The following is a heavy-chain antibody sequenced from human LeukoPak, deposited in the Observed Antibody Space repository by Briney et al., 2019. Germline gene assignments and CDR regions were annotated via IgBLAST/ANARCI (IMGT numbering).Heavy chain of an antibody. V-gene: IGHV4-30-4*01. CDR3: ASVIADYGGEWFDP. D-gene: IGHD4/OR15-4a*01. CDR1: GGSISSGDYY. J-gene: IGHJ5*02. Sequence: PSETLSLSCTVSGGSISSGDYYWGWIRQPPGQGLEWIGYIYYSGGTYYNPSLKSGVTTSVDTSKNQFSLKLSSVTTADTAVYYCASVIADYGGEWFDPWGQGTLVTVSS. CDR2: IYYSGGT.